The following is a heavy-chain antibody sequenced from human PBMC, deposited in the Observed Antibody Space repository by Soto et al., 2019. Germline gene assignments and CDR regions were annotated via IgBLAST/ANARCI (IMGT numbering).Heavy chain of an antibody. CDR1: GFTFSSYW. D-gene: IGHD3-22*01. CDR3: ARGPHYYDSSGYYRVVD. Sequence: GGSLRLSCAASGFTFSSYWMHWVRQAPGKGLVWVSRINSDGSSTSYADSVKGRFTISRDNAKNTLYLQMNSLRAEDTAVYYCARGPHYYDSSGYYRVVDWGQGTLVTVSS. V-gene: IGHV3-74*01. CDR2: INSDGSST. J-gene: IGHJ4*02.